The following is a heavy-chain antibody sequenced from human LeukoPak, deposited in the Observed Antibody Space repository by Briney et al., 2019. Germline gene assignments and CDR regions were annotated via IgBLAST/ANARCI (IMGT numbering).Heavy chain of an antibody. Sequence: GGSLRLSCAASGFTFSSYWMSWARQAPGKGLEWVANIKQDGSEKYYVDSVKGRFTISRDNAKNSLYLQMNSLRAEDTAVYYCARDRAAAGRGWFDPWGQGTLVTVSS. CDR2: IKQDGSEK. CDR1: GFTFSSYW. J-gene: IGHJ5*02. V-gene: IGHV3-7*01. CDR3: ARDRAAAGRGWFDP. D-gene: IGHD6-13*01.